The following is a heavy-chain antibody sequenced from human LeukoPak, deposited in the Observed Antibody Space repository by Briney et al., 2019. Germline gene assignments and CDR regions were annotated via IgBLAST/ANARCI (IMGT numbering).Heavy chain of an antibody. CDR2: INPSGGST. CDR1: GYTFTSYY. D-gene: IGHD3-22*01. V-gene: IGHV1-46*01. CDR3: ARNYYDSSGYYYTYYFDY. J-gene: IGHJ4*02. Sequence: GASVKVSCKASGYTFTSYYMHWVRQAPGQGLEWMGIINPSGGSTSYAQKFQGRVTMTRDMSTSTVYMELSSLRSEDTAVYYCARNYYDSSGYYYTYYFDYWGQGTLVTVSS.